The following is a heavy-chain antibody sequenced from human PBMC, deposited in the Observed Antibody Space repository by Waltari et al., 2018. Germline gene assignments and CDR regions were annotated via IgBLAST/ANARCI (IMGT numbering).Heavy chain of an antibody. CDR1: GFTFSSYA. CDR3: AKVPAATSFDY. D-gene: IGHD6-13*01. J-gene: IGHJ4*02. CDR2: ISGSGGSSGSSGRGGST. V-gene: IGHV3-23*01. Sequence: EVQLLESGGGLVQPGGSLRLSCAASGFTFSSYAMSWVRQAPGKGLEWVSAISGSGGSSGSSGRGGSTYYADSVKGRFTVSRDNSKNTLYLQMNSLRAEDTAVYYCAKVPAATSFDYWGQGTLVTVSS.